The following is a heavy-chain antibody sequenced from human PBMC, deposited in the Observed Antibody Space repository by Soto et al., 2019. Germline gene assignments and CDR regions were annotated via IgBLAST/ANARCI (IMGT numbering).Heavy chain of an antibody. J-gene: IGHJ3*02. V-gene: IGHV4-31*03. D-gene: IGHD3-22*01. CDR1: GGSISSGGYY. CDR2: IYYSGST. CDR3: AREPGSGYYLEAFDI. Sequence: SETLSLTCTVSGGSISSGGYYWSWIRQHPGKGLEWIGYIYYSGSTYYNPSLKSRVTVSVDTSKNQFSLKLSSVTAADTAVYYCAREPGSGYYLEAFDIWGQGTMVTVSS.